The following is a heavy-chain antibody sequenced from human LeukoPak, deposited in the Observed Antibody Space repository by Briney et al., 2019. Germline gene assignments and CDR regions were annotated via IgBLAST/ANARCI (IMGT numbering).Heavy chain of an antibody. J-gene: IGHJ6*02. Sequence: GGSLRLSCAVTGFNLRTYWIHWVRHSPGRGLEWVARINGEGSRISYADSVRGRFTISRDNAKNTAYLQMNRLRAEDTALYYCARDPGYYYYGMDVWGQGTTVVVSS. CDR2: INGEGSRI. CDR3: ARDPGYYYYGMDV. V-gene: IGHV3-74*01. CDR1: GFNLRTYW.